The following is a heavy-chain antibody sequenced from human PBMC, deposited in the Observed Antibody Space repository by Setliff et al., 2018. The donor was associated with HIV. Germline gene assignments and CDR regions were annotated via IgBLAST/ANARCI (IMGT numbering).Heavy chain of an antibody. D-gene: IGHD6-19*01. Sequence: GESLKISCKASEYSFSHFWIGWVRQMPGKGLEWMGFIYPGDSDTRYSPSFQGQVTISADKSISTAYLQWSSLKASDTAMYYCARYGSGLDYWGQGTLVTVSS. J-gene: IGHJ4*02. CDR3: ARYGSGLDY. V-gene: IGHV5-51*01. CDR1: EYSFSHFW. CDR2: IYPGDSDT.